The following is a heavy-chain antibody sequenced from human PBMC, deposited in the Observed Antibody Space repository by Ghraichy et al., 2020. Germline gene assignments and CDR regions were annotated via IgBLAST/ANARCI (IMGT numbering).Heavy chain of an antibody. J-gene: IGHJ6*03. CDR1: GGSFSGYY. Sequence: SETLSLTCAVYGGSFSGYYWSWIRQPPGTGLEWIGEINHSGSTNYNPSLKSRVTISVDTSKNQFSLKLSSVTAADTAVYYCARVAYYYYYMDVWGKGTTVNV. CDR2: INHSGST. V-gene: IGHV4-34*01. CDR3: ARVAYYYYYMDV.